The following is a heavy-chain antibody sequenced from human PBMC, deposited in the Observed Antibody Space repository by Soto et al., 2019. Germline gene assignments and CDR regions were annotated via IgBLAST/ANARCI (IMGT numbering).Heavy chain of an antibody. J-gene: IGHJ5*02. CDR3: ARARYSSSCLQNCFDP. Sequence: PSQTLSLTCAISGDSVSSNSAAWNWVRQSPSRGLEWLGRTYYRSKWYNDYAVSVKSRITINPDTSKNQFSLQLNSVTPEDTAVYYCARARYSSSCLQNCFDPWGQRTLVTVSS. CDR2: TYYRSKWYN. D-gene: IGHD6-13*01. V-gene: IGHV6-1*01. CDR1: GDSVSSNSAA.